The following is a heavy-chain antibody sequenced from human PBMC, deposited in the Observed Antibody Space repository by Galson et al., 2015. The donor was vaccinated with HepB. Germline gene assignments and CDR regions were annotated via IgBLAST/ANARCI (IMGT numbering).Heavy chain of an antibody. CDR2: ISGSGGST. Sequence: SLRLSCAASGFTFSSYAMSWVRQAPGKGLEWVSAISGSGGSTYYADSVKGRFTISRDNSKNTLYLQMNSLRAEDTAVYYCAKGSSVLCYYDSSGYPFDYWGQGTLVTVSS. V-gene: IGHV3-23*01. CDR3: AKGSSVLCYYDSSGYPFDY. J-gene: IGHJ4*02. CDR1: GFTFSSYA. D-gene: IGHD3-22*01.